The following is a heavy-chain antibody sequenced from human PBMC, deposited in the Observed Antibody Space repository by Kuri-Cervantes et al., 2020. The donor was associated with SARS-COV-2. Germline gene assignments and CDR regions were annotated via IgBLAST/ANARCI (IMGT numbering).Heavy chain of an antibody. Sequence: GSLRLSCTVSGGSISSHYWSWIRQPPGKGLEWIGEINHSGSTNYNPSLKSRVTISVDTSKNQFSLKLSSVTAADTAVYYCARSGRLYYDFWSGYYYYFDYWGQGTLVTVSS. CDR1: GGSISSHY. CDR2: INHSGST. D-gene: IGHD3-3*01. CDR3: ARSGRLYYDFWSGYYYYFDY. J-gene: IGHJ4*02. V-gene: IGHV4-34*01.